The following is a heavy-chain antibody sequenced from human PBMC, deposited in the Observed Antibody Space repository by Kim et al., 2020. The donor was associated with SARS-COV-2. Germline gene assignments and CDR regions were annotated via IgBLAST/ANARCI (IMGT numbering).Heavy chain of an antibody. J-gene: IGHJ4*02. D-gene: IGHD6-19*01. Sequence: TRYSQKFQGRVSITRDTSATTAYLELSGLRSEDTAVYYCAREAVAGSFDYWGQGTLVTVSS. CDR2: T. V-gene: IGHV1-3*01. CDR3: AREAVAGSFDY.